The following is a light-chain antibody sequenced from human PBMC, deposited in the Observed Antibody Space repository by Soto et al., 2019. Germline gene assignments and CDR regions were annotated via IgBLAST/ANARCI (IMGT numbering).Light chain of an antibody. V-gene: IGLV1-47*01. J-gene: IGLJ3*02. CDR2: RNN. CDR1: SSNIGGNH. CDR3: AAWDDSLSGWV. Sequence: QSVLTQPPSTSGTPGQRVTISCSGSSSNIGGNHVSWYQQLPGTAPSLLIYRNNPRPSGVPDRFSGSKSGSSASLAISGLRSEDEADYYCAAWDDSLSGWVFGGGTKLTVL.